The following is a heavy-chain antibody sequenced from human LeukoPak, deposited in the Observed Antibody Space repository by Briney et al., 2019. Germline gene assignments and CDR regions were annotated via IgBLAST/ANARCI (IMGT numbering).Heavy chain of an antibody. D-gene: IGHD3-22*01. V-gene: IGHV4-34*01. CDR1: GGSFSGYY. Sequence: SETLSLTCAVYGGSFSGYYWRWIRQPPGKGLEWIGEINHSGSTNYNPSLKSRVTISVDTSKNQFSLKLSSVTAADTAVYYCARVGDPYYDSSGAYYYGMDVWGQGTTVTVSS. CDR3: ARVGDPYYDSSGAYYYGMDV. J-gene: IGHJ6*02. CDR2: INHSGST.